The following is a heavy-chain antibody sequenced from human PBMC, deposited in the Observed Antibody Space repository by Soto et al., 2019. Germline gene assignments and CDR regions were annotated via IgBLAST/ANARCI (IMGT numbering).Heavy chain of an antibody. D-gene: IGHD2-15*01. Sequence: EVQLVESGGGLVQPGGSLRLSCVASGLPFSSYAMNWVRQAPGKGLEWISSITRSSVTTYYADSVKGRFIISRDNAKKSLFLQMDSLTSDDTAVYYCASPDVVMNYWGRGTLVTVSS. CDR2: ITRSSVTT. J-gene: IGHJ4*02. CDR1: GLPFSSYA. V-gene: IGHV3-48*01. CDR3: ASPDVVMNY.